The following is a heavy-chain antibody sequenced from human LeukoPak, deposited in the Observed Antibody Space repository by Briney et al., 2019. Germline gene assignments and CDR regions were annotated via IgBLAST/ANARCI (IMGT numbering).Heavy chain of an antibody. J-gene: IGHJ4*02. CDR2: INPNSGGT. V-gene: IGHV1-2*02. CDR3: AKGNPADGY. D-gene: IGHD2-2*01. CDR1: GYTFTSYG. Sequence: ASVKVSCKASGYTFTSYGISWVRQAPGQGLEWMGWINPNSGGTNYAQKFQGRVTMTRDTSISTAYMELSRLRSDDTAVYYCAKGNPADGYWGQGTLVTVSS.